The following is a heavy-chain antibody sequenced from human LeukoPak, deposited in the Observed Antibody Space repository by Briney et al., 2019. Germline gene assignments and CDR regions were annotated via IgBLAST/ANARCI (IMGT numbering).Heavy chain of an antibody. Sequence: GGSLRLSCAASGFTFSSYGMSWVRQAPGKGLEWVANIKQDGSEKYYVDSVKGRFTISRDNAKNSLYLQMNSLRAEDTAVYYCASSGSYPYYYYMDVWGKGTTVIVSS. CDR3: ASSGSYPYYYYMDV. CDR2: IKQDGSEK. J-gene: IGHJ6*03. D-gene: IGHD1-26*01. V-gene: IGHV3-7*01. CDR1: GFTFSSYG.